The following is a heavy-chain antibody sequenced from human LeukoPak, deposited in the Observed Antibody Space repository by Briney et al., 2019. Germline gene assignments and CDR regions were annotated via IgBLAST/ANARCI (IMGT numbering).Heavy chain of an antibody. J-gene: IGHJ4*02. CDR1: GFTFDDYG. CDR2: INQGGSVK. CDR3: ARFGYSGWNLEY. D-gene: IGHD5-12*01. Sequence: PTGGSLRLSCAASGFTFDDYGMSWVRQAPGKGLEWVANINQGGSVKYYVDSVKGRFTISRDDAKSSLYVQMNSLRDEDTAVYYCARFGYSGWNLEYWGQGTLVTVSS. V-gene: IGHV3-7*01.